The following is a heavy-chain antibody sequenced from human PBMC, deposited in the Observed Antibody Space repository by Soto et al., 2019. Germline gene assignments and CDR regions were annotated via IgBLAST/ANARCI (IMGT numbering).Heavy chain of an antibody. D-gene: IGHD3-10*01. V-gene: IGHV3-23*01. Sequence: EVQLLESGGGSVQPGGSLRLSCAASGGTFSNYAMNWVRQAPGKGLEWVSGISHSGSSTYYEDSVKGRFTISRDNSKNTLYLQMNRLRAEDTAVYYCAKGSWVHHGSEGGNWLDPWGQGTLVTVSS. CDR3: AKGSWVHHGSEGGNWLDP. CDR2: ISHSGSST. J-gene: IGHJ5*02. CDR1: GGTFSNYA.